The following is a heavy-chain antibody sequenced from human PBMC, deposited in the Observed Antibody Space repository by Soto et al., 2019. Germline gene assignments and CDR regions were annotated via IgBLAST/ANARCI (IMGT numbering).Heavy chain of an antibody. CDR2: INGDGSAT. V-gene: IGHV3-74*01. Sequence: GGSLRLSCAASGFTFSSYWMHWVRQAPGKGLVWVSRINGDGSATNYADSVKGRFTISRDNAKNTLYLQMNSLRAEDTAVYYCACPYGRLLSGSGSYEWGQGTLVTVSS. J-gene: IGHJ4*02. CDR3: ACPYGRLLSGSGSYE. D-gene: IGHD3-10*01. CDR1: GFTFSSYW.